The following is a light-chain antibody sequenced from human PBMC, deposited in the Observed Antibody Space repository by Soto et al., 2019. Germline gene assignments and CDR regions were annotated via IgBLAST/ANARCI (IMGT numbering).Light chain of an antibody. CDR3: QQYNSYSRT. CDR2: DTS. J-gene: IGKJ1*01. CDR1: QSLSGW. V-gene: IGKV1-5*01. Sequence: DIQMTQSPSTLSASVGYRFTITCRASQSLSGWLAWYQQKPGKAPKLLIYDTSSLKSGVPSRFSGSGSGTEFSLSISSLQPDDFATYYCQQYNSYSRTFGQGTKVDIK.